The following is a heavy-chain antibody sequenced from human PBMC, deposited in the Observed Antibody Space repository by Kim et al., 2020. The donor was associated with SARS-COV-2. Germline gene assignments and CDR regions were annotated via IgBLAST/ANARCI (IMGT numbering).Heavy chain of an antibody. V-gene: IGHV3-53*01. CDR1: GFNVSGYY. CDR3: VRDYRSLIRGVIHYFFDY. Sequence: GGSLRLSCIASGFNVSGYYMSWVRQAPGKGLEWDAVVYSGGSTYYAESVKGRFTISTDNSNNTLDLQMKNLRVEDTAIYFCVRDYRSLIRGVIHYFFDYWGQGILVTVSS. J-gene: IGHJ4*02. CDR2: VYSGGST. D-gene: IGHD3-10*01.